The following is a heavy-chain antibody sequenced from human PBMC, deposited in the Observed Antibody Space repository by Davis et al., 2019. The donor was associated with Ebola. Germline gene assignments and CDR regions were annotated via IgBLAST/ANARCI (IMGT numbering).Heavy chain of an antibody. Sequence: MPSEILSLTCTVSGGSISSSSYYWGWIRQPPGKGLEWIGSIYYSGSTYYNPSLKSRVTISVDTSKNQFSLKLSSVTAADTALYYCARRGSHGGSSIGALDMWGQGTMVTVSS. V-gene: IGHV4-39*01. CDR2: IYYSGST. D-gene: IGHD4-23*01. CDR1: GGSISSSSYY. J-gene: IGHJ3*02. CDR3: ARRGSHGGSSIGALDM.